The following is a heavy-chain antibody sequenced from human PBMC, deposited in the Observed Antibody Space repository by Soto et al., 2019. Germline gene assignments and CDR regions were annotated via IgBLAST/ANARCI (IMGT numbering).Heavy chain of an antibody. CDR3: ARDFWFEELSGGYYHYAMDV. Sequence: KPSETLSLTCTVSGGSISSSYWSWIRQPPGKGLEWIGYIYYTGTTYYSPSLKSRVIISVGASKNQFSLKLSSVTAADTAVYYCARDFWFEELSGGYYHYAMDVWGRRTTVTVSS. D-gene: IGHD3-10*01. J-gene: IGHJ6*02. V-gene: IGHV4-59*01. CDR2: IYYTGTT. CDR1: GGSISSSY.